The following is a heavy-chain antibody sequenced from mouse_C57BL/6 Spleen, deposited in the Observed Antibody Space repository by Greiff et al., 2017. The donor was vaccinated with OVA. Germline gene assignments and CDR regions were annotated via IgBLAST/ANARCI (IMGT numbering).Heavy chain of an antibody. CDR3: ARYGNYFDY. J-gene: IGHJ2*01. CDR2: INPNNGGT. D-gene: IGHD2-1*01. V-gene: IGHV1-22*01. Sequence: DVQLVESGPELVKPGASVKMSCKASGYTFTDYNMHWVKQSHGKSLEWIGYINPNNGGTSCNQKFKGKATLTVNKSSSTAYMELRSLTSEDSAVYYCARYGNYFDYWGQGTTLTVSS. CDR1: GYTFTDYN.